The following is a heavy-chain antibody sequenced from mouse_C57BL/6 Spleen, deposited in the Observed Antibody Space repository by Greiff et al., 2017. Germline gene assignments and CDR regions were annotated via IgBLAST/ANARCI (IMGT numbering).Heavy chain of an antibody. CDR2: IDPSDSET. D-gene: IGHD1-1*01. V-gene: IGHV1-52*01. Sequence: QVHVKQPGAELVRPGSSVKLSCKASGYTFTSYWMHWVKQRPIQGLEWIGNIDPSDSETHYNQKFKDKATLTVDKSSSTAYMQLSSLTSEDSAVYYCAREPHYYGSSYGYFDVWGTGTTVTVSS. CDR1: GYTFTSYW. J-gene: IGHJ1*03. CDR3: AREPHYYGSSYGYFDV.